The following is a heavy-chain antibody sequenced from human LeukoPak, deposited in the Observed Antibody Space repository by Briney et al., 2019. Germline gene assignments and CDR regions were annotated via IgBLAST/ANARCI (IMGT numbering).Heavy chain of an antibody. Sequence: GGSLRLSCAASGFTFRDYTINWVRQAPGKGLEWVSSISSSSAYIYYADSAKGRFTISRDNAKNTLYLQMNSLRAEDTAVYYCARGNDYGGNHFDYWGQGTLVTVSS. J-gene: IGHJ4*02. D-gene: IGHD4-23*01. V-gene: IGHV3-21*01. CDR1: GFTFRDYT. CDR2: ISSSSAYI. CDR3: ARGNDYGGNHFDY.